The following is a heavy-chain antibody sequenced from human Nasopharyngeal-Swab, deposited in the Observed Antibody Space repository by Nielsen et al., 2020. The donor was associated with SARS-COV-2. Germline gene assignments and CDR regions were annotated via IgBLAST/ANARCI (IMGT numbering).Heavy chain of an antibody. CDR1: GASFSGYY. V-gene: IGHV4-34*01. J-gene: IGHJ6*03. D-gene: IGHD2-2*01. CDR2: ITRSGNT. Sequence: SETLSLTCGLNGASFSGYYWGWIRQPPGQGLEWIGDITRSGNTNYNPALKSRVTMSVATSKGEFSLKLTSVTAADTAIYFWARVNNGGGLVPASYSFFMDVWGKGTSVAVSS. CDR3: ARVNNGGGLVPASYSFFMDV.